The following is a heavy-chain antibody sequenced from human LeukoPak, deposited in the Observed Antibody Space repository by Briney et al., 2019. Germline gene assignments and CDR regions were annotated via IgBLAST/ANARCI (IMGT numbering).Heavy chain of an antibody. CDR1: GGSISSSNW. CDR3: ARGTEDTYYDFWSANNPPY. J-gene: IGHJ4*02. D-gene: IGHD3-3*01. CDR2: IYHSGST. Sequence: SGTLSLTCAVSGGSISSSNWWSWVRQPPGKGLEWIGEIYHSGSTNYNPSLKSRVTISVDKSKNQFSLKLSSVTAADTAVYYCARGTEDTYYDFWSANNPPYWGQGTLVTVSS. V-gene: IGHV4-4*02.